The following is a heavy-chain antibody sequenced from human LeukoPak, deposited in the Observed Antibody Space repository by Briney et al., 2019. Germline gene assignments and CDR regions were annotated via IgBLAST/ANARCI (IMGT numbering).Heavy chain of an antibody. CDR1: GFTFSGSA. Sequence: GGSLKLSCAASGFTFSGSAMHWVRQAPGKGLEWVAVISYDGSNKYYADSVKGRFTISRDNSKNTLYLQMNSLRAEDTAVYYCARDAVARDGYNFGYWGQGTLVTVSS. J-gene: IGHJ4*02. D-gene: IGHD5-24*01. CDR3: ARDAVARDGYNFGY. CDR2: ISYDGSNK. V-gene: IGHV3-30-3*01.